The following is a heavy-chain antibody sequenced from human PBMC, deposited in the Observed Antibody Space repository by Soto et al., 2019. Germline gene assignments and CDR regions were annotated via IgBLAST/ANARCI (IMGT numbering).Heavy chain of an antibody. CDR3: SRERTYYYDSSGYYYGYYFDY. V-gene: IGHV4-31*03. CDR1: GGSISSGGYY. D-gene: IGHD3-22*01. Sequence: SETLSLTCTVSGGSISSGGYYWSWIRQHPGKGLEWIGYIYYSGSSSYNPSLKSRITISVDTSKNHFSLKLSSVTAADTAVYYCSRERTYYYDSSGYYYGYYFDYWGQGTLVTVS. J-gene: IGHJ4*02. CDR2: IYYSGSS.